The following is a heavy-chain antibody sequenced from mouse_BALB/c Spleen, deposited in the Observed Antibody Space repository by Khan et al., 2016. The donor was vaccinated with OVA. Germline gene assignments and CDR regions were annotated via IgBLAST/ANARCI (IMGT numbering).Heavy chain of an antibody. D-gene: IGHD1-1*02. Sequence: QVQLKQSGPGLVAPSQSLSITCTVSGFSLTDYGVSWIRQPPGKGLEWLALIWGGGSTYYNSVLKSRLSISKDNSKSQVFLKMNSLQTDDTAMYYCAKLRWSHYYAMDYWGQGTSVTVSS. CDR2: IWGGGST. CDR3: AKLRWSHYYAMDY. CDR1: GFSLTDYG. V-gene: IGHV2-6-5*01. J-gene: IGHJ4*01.